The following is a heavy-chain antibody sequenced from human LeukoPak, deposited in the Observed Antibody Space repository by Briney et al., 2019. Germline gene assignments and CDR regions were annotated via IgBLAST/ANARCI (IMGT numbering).Heavy chain of an antibody. CDR3: AKDHEPLLWFGELLTDFDY. CDR1: GFTFSSYA. J-gene: IGHJ4*02. D-gene: IGHD3-10*01. CDR2: ISGSGGST. Sequence: GGSLRLSCAASGFTFSSYAMSWVRQAPGKGLEWVSAISGSGGSTYYADSVKGRFTISRDNSKNTLYLQMNSLRAEDTAVYYCAKDHEPLLWFGELLTDFDYWGQGTLVTVSS. V-gene: IGHV3-23*01.